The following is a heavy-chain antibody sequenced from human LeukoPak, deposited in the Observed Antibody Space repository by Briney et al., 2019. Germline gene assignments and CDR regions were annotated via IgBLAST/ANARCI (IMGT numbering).Heavy chain of an antibody. J-gene: IGHJ4*02. D-gene: IGHD3-10*01. V-gene: IGHV3-23*01. CDR3: VKDLLAYFYGSGSSPKLAF. CDR2: ISGSGGST. Sequence: GGSLRLSCAASGFTFSSYAMSWVRQAPGKGLEWVSAISGSGGSTYYADSVKGRFTISRDNSKNTLYLQMNSLRAEDTATYYCVKDLLAYFYGSGSSPKLAFWGRGTLVTVSS. CDR1: GFTFSSYA.